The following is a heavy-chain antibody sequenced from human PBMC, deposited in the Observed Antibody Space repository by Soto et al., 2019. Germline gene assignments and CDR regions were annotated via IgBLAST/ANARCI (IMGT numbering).Heavy chain of an antibody. V-gene: IGHV4-30-4*01. CDR1: GGSISSGDYY. Sequence: QVQLQESGPGLVKPSQTLSLTCTVSGGSISSGDYYWSWIRQPPGKGLEWIGYIYYSGSTYYNPSVKSRVTISVDTSTNQCSLKLSSVTAADTAVYYCGRDQGDSSDGYYFDYWGQGTMVTVSS. CDR3: GRDQGDSSDGYYFDY. D-gene: IGHD3-22*01. CDR2: IYYSGST. J-gene: IGHJ4*02.